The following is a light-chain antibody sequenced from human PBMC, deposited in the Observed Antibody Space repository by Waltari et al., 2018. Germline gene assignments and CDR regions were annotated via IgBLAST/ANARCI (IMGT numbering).Light chain of an antibody. Sequence: QSALTQPPSASGSPGQSVTISCTGTSSDVGGYDFVSWYQPHPGKAPKVILYGVSQRPSGVPDRFSGSKSGNTASLTVSGLQAEDEADYYCGSYAGSNIFVFGTGTKVTVL. CDR1: SSDVGGYDF. CDR2: GVS. V-gene: IGLV2-8*01. CDR3: GSYAGSNIFV. J-gene: IGLJ1*01.